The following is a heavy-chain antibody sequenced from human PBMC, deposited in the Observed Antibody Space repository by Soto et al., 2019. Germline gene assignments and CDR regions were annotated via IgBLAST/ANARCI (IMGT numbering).Heavy chain of an antibody. D-gene: IGHD7-27*01. V-gene: IGHV1-69*05. CDR2: IIPIFGTA. Sequence: GASVKVSCKASGGTFSSYAISWVRQAPGQGLEWMGGIIPIFGTANYAQKLQDRVTMTTDTSTSTAYMELRSLRSDDTAVYYCASALGIGDYWGQGTQVTVSS. CDR3: ASALGIGDY. CDR1: GGTFSSYA. J-gene: IGHJ4*02.